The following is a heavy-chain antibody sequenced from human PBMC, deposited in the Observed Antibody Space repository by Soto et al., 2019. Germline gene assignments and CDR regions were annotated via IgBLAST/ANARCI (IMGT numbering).Heavy chain of an antibody. D-gene: IGHD3-10*01. J-gene: IGHJ5*02. CDR1: GGSISSGGYY. Sequence: QVQLQESGPGLVKPSQTLSLTCTVSGGSISSGGYYWSWIRQHPGKGLEWIVDLYYSGSTYYNPSLKSRVTISVDTSKNQFSLKLSSVTAADTAVYYCARATRAVYGSGSRWFDPWGQGTLVTVSS. CDR3: ARATRAVYGSGSRWFDP. CDR2: LYYSGST. V-gene: IGHV4-31*03.